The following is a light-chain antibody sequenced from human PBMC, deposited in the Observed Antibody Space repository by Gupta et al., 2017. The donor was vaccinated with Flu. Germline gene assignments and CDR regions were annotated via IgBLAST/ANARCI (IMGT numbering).Light chain of an antibody. J-gene: IGKJ4*01. Sequence: GTLSLSPGERATLSCRASQSVSDNLLAWHQLKPGQAPRRLIYGASSRATGIPDRFRGRGSGTEFNLTISTLEPEDFAVYYCQQYGALPLTFGGGTKVEIK. V-gene: IGKV3-20*01. CDR3: QQYGALPLT. CDR1: QSVSDNL. CDR2: GAS.